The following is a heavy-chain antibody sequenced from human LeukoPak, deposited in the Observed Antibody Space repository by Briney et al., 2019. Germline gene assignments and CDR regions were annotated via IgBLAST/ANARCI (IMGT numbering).Heavy chain of an antibody. J-gene: IGHJ5*02. CDR3: AKDLFTANWFDP. Sequence: GGSLRLSCAASGFTFDDYAMHWGRQAPGKGLEWVSLITGDGGSTYYADSVKGRFTISRDNSKNSLYLQMNSLRTEDTALYYCAKDLFTANWFDPWGQGTLVTVSS. V-gene: IGHV3-43*02. CDR1: GFTFDDYA. CDR2: ITGDGGST.